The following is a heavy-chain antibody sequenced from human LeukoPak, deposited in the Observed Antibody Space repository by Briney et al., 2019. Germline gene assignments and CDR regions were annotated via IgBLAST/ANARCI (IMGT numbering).Heavy chain of an antibody. J-gene: IGHJ4*02. Sequence: SETLSLTCTVTGGSIISGYYWSWIRQPPGKGLEWIGYIFHSGSTYYNPSLKSRVTISVDTSKSQFSLQLSSVTAADTALYYCATVEYDYIWGRLGHFDYWGQGTLVTVSS. D-gene: IGHD3-16*01. CDR2: IFHSGST. V-gene: IGHV4-38-2*02. CDR1: GGSIISGYY. CDR3: ATVEYDYIWGRLGHFDY.